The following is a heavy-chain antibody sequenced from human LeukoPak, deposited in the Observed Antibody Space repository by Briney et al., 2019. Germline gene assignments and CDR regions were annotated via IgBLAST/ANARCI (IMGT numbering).Heavy chain of an antibody. CDR2: ISGSGTST. Sequence: PGGSLRLSCAASGFTFSSYAMSWVRQAPGKGLEWVSVISGSGTSTYYADSVKGRFTISRDNSKNTLYLQMTSLRAEDTAVYYCAKILVLRFLEWPGYMDVWGKGTTVTVSS. CDR3: AKILVLRFLEWPGYMDV. J-gene: IGHJ6*03. CDR1: GFTFSSYA. D-gene: IGHD3-3*01. V-gene: IGHV3-23*01.